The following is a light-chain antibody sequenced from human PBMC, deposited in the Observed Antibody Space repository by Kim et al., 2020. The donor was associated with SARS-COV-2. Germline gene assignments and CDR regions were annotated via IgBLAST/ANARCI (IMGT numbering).Light chain of an antibody. CDR3: QVWDSSSDHWV. J-gene: IGLJ3*02. V-gene: IGLV3-21*04. CDR2: YDS. Sequence: SYELTQPPSVSVAPGKTARITCGRNSTGSKSVHWYQQKPGQAPVLVIYYDSDRPSGIPERFSGSNSGNTAALTISRVEAGDEADYYCQVWDSSSDHWVFGGGTQLTVL. CDR1: STGSKS.